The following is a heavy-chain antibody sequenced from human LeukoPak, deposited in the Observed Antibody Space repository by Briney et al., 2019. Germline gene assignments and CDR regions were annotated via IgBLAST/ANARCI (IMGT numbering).Heavy chain of an antibody. CDR3: AKDLSKGLLYRRGMYYFDY. CDR2: IRYDGSNK. D-gene: IGHD3-10*01. CDR1: GFTFKNSA. Sequence: GGSLRLSCAASGFTFKNSAMSWVRQAPGKGLEWVAFIRYDGSNKYYADSVKGRFTISRDNSKNTLYLQMNSLRAEDAAVYYCAKDLSKGLLYRRGMYYFDYWGQGTLVTVSS. J-gene: IGHJ4*02. V-gene: IGHV3-30*02.